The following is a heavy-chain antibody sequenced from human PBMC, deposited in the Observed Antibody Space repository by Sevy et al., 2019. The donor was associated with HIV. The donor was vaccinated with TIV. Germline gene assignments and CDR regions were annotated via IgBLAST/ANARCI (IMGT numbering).Heavy chain of an antibody. J-gene: IGHJ4*01. V-gene: IGHV3-53*01. CDR2: IYPGGNT. CDR3: ARETVSGYNL. CDR1: GFSVGSNC. D-gene: IGHD5-12*01. Sequence: GGSLRLSCVASGFSVGSNCISWVRQAPGKGLEWVSAIYPGGNTYYADSVKVRFTISRDNSKNTVYLQMNSLRAEDTAVYYCARETVSGYNLWGQGTLVTVSS.